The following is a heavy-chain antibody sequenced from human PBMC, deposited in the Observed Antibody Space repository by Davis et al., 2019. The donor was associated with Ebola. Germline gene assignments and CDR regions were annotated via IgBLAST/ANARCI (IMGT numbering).Heavy chain of an antibody. Sequence: SETLSLTCTVSGGSISSYYWSWIRQPPGKGLEWIGYIYYSGSTNYNPSLKSRVTISVDTSKNQFSLKLSSVTAADTAVYYCARVGRLRYFDQPYYYGMDVWGQGTTVTVSS. CDR3: ARVGRLRYFDQPYYYGMDV. J-gene: IGHJ6*02. D-gene: IGHD3-9*01. CDR2: IYYSGST. CDR1: GGSISSYY. V-gene: IGHV4-59*01.